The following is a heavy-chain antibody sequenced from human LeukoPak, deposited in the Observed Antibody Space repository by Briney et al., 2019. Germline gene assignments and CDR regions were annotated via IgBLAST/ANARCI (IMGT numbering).Heavy chain of an antibody. CDR2: IYSDGTA. CDR3: ARLETLGAWRFDY. CDR1: GFTVSSYY. J-gene: IGHJ4*02. Sequence: PGGSLRLSCAASGFTVSSYYMGWVRQTPEKALEWVSNIYSDGTAYYADSVKGRFTISRDNSKSTVHLQMNSLRVEDTAVYFCARLETLGAWRFDYWGQGTLVTVSS. V-gene: IGHV3-53*03. D-gene: IGHD3-16*01.